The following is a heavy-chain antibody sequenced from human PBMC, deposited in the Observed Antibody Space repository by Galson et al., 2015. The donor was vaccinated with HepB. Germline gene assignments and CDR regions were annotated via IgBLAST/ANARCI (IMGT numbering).Heavy chain of an antibody. CDR2: IIPIFGIA. V-gene: IGHV1-69*13. CDR3: ARSDGSSWYPVDYYYGMDV. CDR1: GGTFSSYA. Sequence: SVKVSCKASGGTFSSYAISWVRQAPGQGLEWMGGIIPIFGIANYAQKFQGRVTITADESTSTAYMELSSLRSEDTAVYYCARSDGSSWYPVDYYYGMDVWGQGTTVTVSS. J-gene: IGHJ6*02. D-gene: IGHD6-13*01.